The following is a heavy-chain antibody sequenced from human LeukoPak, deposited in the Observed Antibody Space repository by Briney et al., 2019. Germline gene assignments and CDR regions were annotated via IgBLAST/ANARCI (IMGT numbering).Heavy chain of an antibody. J-gene: IGHJ4*02. CDR2: ISSSSSYI. Sequence: GGSLTLSCAAAAPTFSISSINCARQAPGKWLEWVSSISSSSSYIYYADSVKGRFTISRDNAKHSLYLQMNSLRAEDTAVYYCARAPNSGSGRILDYWGQGTPVPVSS. D-gene: IGHD3-10*01. CDR3: ARAPNSGSGRILDY. CDR1: APTFSISS. V-gene: IGHV3-21*01.